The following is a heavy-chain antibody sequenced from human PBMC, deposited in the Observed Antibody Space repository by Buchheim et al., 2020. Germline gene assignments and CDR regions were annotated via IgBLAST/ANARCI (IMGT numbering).Heavy chain of an antibody. D-gene: IGHD6-6*01. CDR3: ARGEYSSSSGVALGY. V-gene: IGHV3-33*01. J-gene: IGHJ4*02. Sequence: QVQLVESGGGVVQPGRSLRLSCAASGFTFSSYGMHWVRQSPGKGLEWVAVIWYDGSNKYYADSVKGRFTISRDNSKKSLYLQMNSLRAEDTAVYYCARGEYSSSSGVALGYWGQGTL. CDR1: GFTFSSYG. CDR2: IWYDGSNK.